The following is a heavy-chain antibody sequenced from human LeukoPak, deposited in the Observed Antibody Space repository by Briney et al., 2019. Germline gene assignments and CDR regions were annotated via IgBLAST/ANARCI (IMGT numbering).Heavy chain of an antibody. CDR2: IHYSGST. CDR3: ARLSLRGDDFDY. V-gene: IGHV4-59*08. CDR1: GGSISSYY. J-gene: IGHJ4*02. D-gene: IGHD5-12*01. Sequence: SETLSLTCTVSGGSISSYYWSWIRRPPGKGLEWIGYIHYSGSTNYNPSLKSRVTISVDTSKNQFSLKLSSVTAADTAVYYCARLSLRGDDFDYWGQGTLVTISS.